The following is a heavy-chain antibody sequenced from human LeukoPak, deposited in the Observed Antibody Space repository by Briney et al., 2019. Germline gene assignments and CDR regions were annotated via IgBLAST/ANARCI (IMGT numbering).Heavy chain of an antibody. V-gene: IGHV1-8*03. Sequence: ASVKVSCKASGYTFTSYDINWVRQATGQGLEWMGWMNPNSGYTGYAQKFQGRVTITGNTSISAAYMELSSLRSDDTAVYYCARGGEYSSSSNYFDYWGQGTLVTVSS. CDR2: MNPNSGYT. CDR1: GYTFTSYD. D-gene: IGHD6-6*01. CDR3: ARGGEYSSSSNYFDY. J-gene: IGHJ4*02.